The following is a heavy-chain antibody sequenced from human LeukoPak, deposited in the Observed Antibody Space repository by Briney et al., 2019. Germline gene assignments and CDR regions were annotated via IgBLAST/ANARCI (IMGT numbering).Heavy chain of an antibody. Sequence: GASVKISCKVSGYTFTDYYMHWVQQAPGKGLEWMGLVDPEDGETIYAEKFQGRVTITADTSTDTAYMELSSLRSEDTVVYYCATVSGCSGGSCPPPVDYWGQGTLVTVSS. J-gene: IGHJ4*02. CDR3: ATVSGCSGGSCPPPVDY. CDR2: VDPEDGET. CDR1: GYTFTDYY. D-gene: IGHD2-15*01. V-gene: IGHV1-69-2*01.